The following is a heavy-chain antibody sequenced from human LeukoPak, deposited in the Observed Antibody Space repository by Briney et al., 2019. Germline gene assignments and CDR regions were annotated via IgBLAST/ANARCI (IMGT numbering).Heavy chain of an antibody. D-gene: IGHD2-15*01. V-gene: IGHV3-23*01. J-gene: IGHJ4*02. CDR1: GSTFNNFA. CDR3: APYCTGGSCYLIDY. CDR2: ISGDGGRT. Sequence: GDSLRLSCAASGSTFNNFAMNWVRQAPGKGLEWVSAISGDGGRTHYADSVKARFTISRDISKNTLYLQMNSLRGEDTAVYYCAPYCTGGSCYLIDYWGQGTLVTVSS.